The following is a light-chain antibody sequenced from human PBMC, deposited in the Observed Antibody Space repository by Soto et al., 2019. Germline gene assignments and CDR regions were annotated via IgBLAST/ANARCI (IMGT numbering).Light chain of an antibody. V-gene: IGKV3D-20*01. J-gene: IGKJ2*01. Sequence: EIVLTQSPATLSLSPGERATLSCGASQSVSSSYVAWYQQKPGLAPRLLIDDASSRATGIPDRFSGSGSGTDFTLTISRLEPEDFAVYYCQQYGSSPYTFGQGTKLEIK. CDR1: QSVSSSY. CDR3: QQYGSSPYT. CDR2: DAS.